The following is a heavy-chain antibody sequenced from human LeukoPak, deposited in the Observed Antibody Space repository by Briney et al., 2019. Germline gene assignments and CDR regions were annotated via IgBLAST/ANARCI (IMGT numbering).Heavy chain of an antibody. D-gene: IGHD3-10*01. V-gene: IGHV3-53*04. CDR1: GFTVSSNY. Sequence: GGSLRLSCAASGFTVSSNYMRWVRQAPGKGLEGVSVIYSGGSTYYAASVKRRLTTSRHNSKNTLYLQMNSLRAEDTAVYYCASDTYYYGLGSYYNVRYYGMGVWGQGTTVTVSS. J-gene: IGHJ6*02. CDR3: ASDTYYYGLGSYYNVRYYGMGV. CDR2: IYSGGST.